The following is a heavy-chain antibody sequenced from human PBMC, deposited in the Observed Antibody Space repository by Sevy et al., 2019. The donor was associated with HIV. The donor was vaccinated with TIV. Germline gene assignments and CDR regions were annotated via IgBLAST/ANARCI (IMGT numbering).Heavy chain of an antibody. Sequence: GGSLRLSCAASGFTFSTYSMNWVRQAPGKGLEWVSSISSTSSYIDYTYSVKGRFTISRDNAKNSLYLQMNNLRAEDTAVYYCARDYNSGWRKFNLFDPWGQGTLVTV. V-gene: IGHV3-21*01. CDR3: ARDYNSGWRKFNLFDP. D-gene: IGHD6-19*01. CDR2: ISSTSSYI. J-gene: IGHJ5*02. CDR1: GFTFSTYS.